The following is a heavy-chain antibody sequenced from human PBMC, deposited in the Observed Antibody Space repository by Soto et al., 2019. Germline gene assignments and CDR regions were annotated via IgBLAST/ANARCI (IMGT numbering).Heavy chain of an antibody. CDR2: IYYSGST. D-gene: IGHD4-17*01. V-gene: IGHV4-31*03. CDR1: GGSISSGGYY. CDR3: ARAENGDYGPFDH. Sequence: QVQLQESGPGLVKPSQTLSLTCTVSGGSISSGGYYWSWIRQHPGKGLEWIGYIYYSGSTYYNPSLKSRVTISVDTSKTQFSLKLRSVTAADTGVYYCARAENGDYGPFDHWGQGTLVTVSS. J-gene: IGHJ4*02.